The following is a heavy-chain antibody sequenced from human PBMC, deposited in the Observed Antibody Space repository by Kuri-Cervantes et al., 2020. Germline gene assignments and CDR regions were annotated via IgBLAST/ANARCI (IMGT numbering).Heavy chain of an antibody. CDR2: ISSSSSTI. Sequence: GGSLRLSCAASGFTFSSYAMNWVRQAPGKRLEWVSYISSSSSTIYYADSVKGRFTISRDNAKNSLYLQMNSLRDEETAIYYCASMALQSFPNYSFVLDVWGQGTTVTVSS. V-gene: IGHV3-48*02. D-gene: IGHD2-15*01. J-gene: IGHJ6*02. CDR1: GFTFSSYA. CDR3: ASMALQSFPNYSFVLDV.